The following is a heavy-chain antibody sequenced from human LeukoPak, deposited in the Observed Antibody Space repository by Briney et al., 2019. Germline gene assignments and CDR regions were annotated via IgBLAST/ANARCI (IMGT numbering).Heavy chain of an antibody. J-gene: IGHJ4*02. CDR2: IIPIFGTA. V-gene: IGHV1-69*01. D-gene: IGHD6-19*01. CDR1: GGTFSSYA. CDR3: AREWYSSGWYSY. Sequence: SVTVSCKASGGTFSSYAISWVRQAPGQGLEWMGGIIPIFGTANYAQKFQGRVTITADESTSTAYMELSSLRSEDTAVYYCAREWYSSGWYSYWGQGTLVTVSS.